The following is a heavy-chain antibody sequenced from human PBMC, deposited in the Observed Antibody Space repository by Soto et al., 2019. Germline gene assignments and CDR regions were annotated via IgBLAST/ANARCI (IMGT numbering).Heavy chain of an antibody. CDR1: GFTFSSYG. J-gene: IGHJ6*02. V-gene: IGHV3-30*18. CDR3: AKDLGVAAATHCMDV. D-gene: IGHD6-13*01. Sequence: GGSLRLSCAASGFTFSSYGMHWVRQAPGKGLEWVAVISYDGSNKYYADSVKGRFTISRDNSKNTLYLQMNSLRAEDTVLYYCAKDLGVAAATHCMDVWGQGTTVTVSS. CDR2: ISYDGSNK.